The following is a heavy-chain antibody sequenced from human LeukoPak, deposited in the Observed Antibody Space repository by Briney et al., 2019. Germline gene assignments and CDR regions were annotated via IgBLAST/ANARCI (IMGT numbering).Heavy chain of an antibody. D-gene: IGHD5-18*01. CDR2: ISYDGRNK. V-gene: IGHV3-30*04. CDR1: GFTLSSQA. Sequence: GRSLRLSCAASGFTLSSQAMHWVRQAPGKGLEWLSFISYDGRNKYYADSVKGRFTISRDNSKSTLHLQMSSLRTEDTAVYYCAKDLTGGYSPDGMDVWGRGTTVTVSS. CDR3: AKDLTGGYSPDGMDV. J-gene: IGHJ6*02.